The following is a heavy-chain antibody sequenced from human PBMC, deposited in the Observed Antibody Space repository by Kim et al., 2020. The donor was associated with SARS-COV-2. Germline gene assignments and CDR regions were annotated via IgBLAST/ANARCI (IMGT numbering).Heavy chain of an antibody. Sequence: SETLSLTCTVSGGSISSYYWSWIRQPPGKGLEWIGYIYYSGSTNYNPTLNSRVTISVDTSKNQFSLKLSSVTAADTAVYYCARLIPEGFDYWGQGTLVTV. D-gene: IGHD2-21*01. CDR2: IYYSGST. CDR3: ARLIPEGFDY. CDR1: GGSISSYY. J-gene: IGHJ4*02. V-gene: IGHV4-59*08.